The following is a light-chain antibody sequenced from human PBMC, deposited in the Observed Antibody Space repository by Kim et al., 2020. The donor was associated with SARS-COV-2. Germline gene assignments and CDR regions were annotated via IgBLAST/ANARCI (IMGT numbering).Light chain of an antibody. V-gene: IGKV1-5*01. Sequence: SASGVDRVTLTCRASQGISRWLAWYQQKPGKGPKLLIYDASSLESGVASRCSGSGSGTELTLTISSLQPDDFATYYCQQYNSYSKTFGQGTKVEI. CDR3: QQYNSYSKT. CDR1: QGISRW. CDR2: DAS. J-gene: IGKJ1*01.